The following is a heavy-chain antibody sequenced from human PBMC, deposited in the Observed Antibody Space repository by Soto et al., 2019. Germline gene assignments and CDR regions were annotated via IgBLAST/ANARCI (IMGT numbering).Heavy chain of an antibody. Sequence: SETLYLTCGVYGGSFRNYYWIWVRQPPGKGLEWIGEVNHSGEATYNPSLQSRLTISVDTSKNQFSLKLSSVTAADTAVYYCARVSRIYYDSSGYYYRYFDYWGQGTLVTVSS. CDR3: ARVSRIYYDSSGYYYRYFDY. V-gene: IGHV4-34*01. J-gene: IGHJ4*02. CDR1: GGSFRNYY. D-gene: IGHD3-22*01. CDR2: VNHSGEA.